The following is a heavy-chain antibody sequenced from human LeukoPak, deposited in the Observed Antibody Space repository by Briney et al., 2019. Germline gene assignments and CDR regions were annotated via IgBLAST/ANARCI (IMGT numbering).Heavy chain of an antibody. CDR2: IYSGGST. CDR3: AVGSYLGRNFDY. V-gene: IGHV3-53*01. CDR1: GFTVSSNF. Sequence: PGGSLRLSCAASGFTVSSNFMNWVRQAPGKGLEWVSIIYSGGSTYYADSVKGRFTISRDNSKNTLYLQMNSLRAEDTAVYYSAVGSYLGRNFDYWGQGTLVTVSS. D-gene: IGHD1-26*01. J-gene: IGHJ4*02.